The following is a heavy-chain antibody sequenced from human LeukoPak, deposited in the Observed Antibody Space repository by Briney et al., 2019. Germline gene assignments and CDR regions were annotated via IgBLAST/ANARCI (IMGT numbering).Heavy chain of an antibody. CDR1: GGSISSYY. CDR3: ARDLGGYGMDV. V-gene: IGHV4-59*01. CDR2: IYYSGST. Sequence: SETLSLTCTVSGGSISSYYWSWIRQPPGKGLEWIGYIYYSGSTNYNPSLKSRVTISVDTSKNQFSLKLGSVTAADTAVYYCARDLGGYGMDVWGQGTTVTVSS. J-gene: IGHJ6*02. D-gene: IGHD1-26*01.